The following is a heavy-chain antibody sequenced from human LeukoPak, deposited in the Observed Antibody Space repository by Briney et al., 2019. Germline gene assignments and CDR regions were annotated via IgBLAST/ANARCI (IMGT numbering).Heavy chain of an antibody. CDR1: GGSISSGSYY. CDR2: IYTSGST. CDR3: ARVDRASDIVAHLDY. J-gene: IGHJ4*02. V-gene: IGHV4-61*02. D-gene: IGHD5-12*01. Sequence: PSQTLSLTCTVSGGSISSGSYYWSWIRQPAGKGLEWIGRIYTSGSTNYSPSLKSRVTISVDTSKNQFSLKLNSVTAADTAVYYCARVDRASDIVAHLDYWGQGTLVTVSS.